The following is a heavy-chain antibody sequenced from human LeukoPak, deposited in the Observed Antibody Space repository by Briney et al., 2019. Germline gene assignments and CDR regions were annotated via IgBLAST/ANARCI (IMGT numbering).Heavy chain of an antibody. CDR2: IYPGDSDT. V-gene: IGHV5-51*01. J-gene: IGHJ4*02. Sequence: GESLKISCKGSGYSFTSYWIGWVRQMPGKGLEWVGIIYPGDSDTRYSPSFQGQVTISADKSISTAYLQWSSLKASDTAMYYCARLPNIVVVPAAIYFDYWGQGTLVTVSS. CDR1: GYSFTSYW. CDR3: ARLPNIVVVPAAIYFDY. D-gene: IGHD2-2*01.